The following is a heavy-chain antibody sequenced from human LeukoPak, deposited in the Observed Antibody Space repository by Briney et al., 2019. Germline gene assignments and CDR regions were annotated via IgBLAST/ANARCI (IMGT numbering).Heavy chain of an antibody. V-gene: IGHV3-23*01. D-gene: IGHD3-22*01. CDR1: GFTFSSYA. Sequence: PGGSLRLSCAASGFTFSSYAMSWVRQAPGKGLEWVSAISGSGGSTYYADSVKGRFTISRDNSKNTLYLQMNSLRAEDTAVYYCAKDQSYDSSGHYGMDVWGQGTTVTVSS. CDR3: AKDQSYDSSGHYGMDV. J-gene: IGHJ6*02. CDR2: ISGSGGST.